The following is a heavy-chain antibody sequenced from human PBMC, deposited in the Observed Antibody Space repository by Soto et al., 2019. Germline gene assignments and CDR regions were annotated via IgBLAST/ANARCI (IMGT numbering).Heavy chain of an antibody. CDR2: IIPMFGIP. CDR1: GGTLNKNA. D-gene: IGHD6-13*01. CDR3: ARGGTSGWLKGAYDV. V-gene: IGHV1-69*01. Sequence: QVQLVQSGAEVKKPGSSVKVSCKASGGTLNKNAITWVRRAPGQGLEWLGGIIPMFGIPNYPQKFQGRVTITADDSTNTSHMDLHSLTSDDTAVYYCARGGTSGWLKGAYDVWGQGTMVTVSS. J-gene: IGHJ3*01.